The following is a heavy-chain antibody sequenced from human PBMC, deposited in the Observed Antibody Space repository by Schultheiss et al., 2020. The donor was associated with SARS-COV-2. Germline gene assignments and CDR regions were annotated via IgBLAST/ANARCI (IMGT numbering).Heavy chain of an antibody. CDR1: GGSISSYY. V-gene: IGHV4-59*08. D-gene: IGHD3-10*01. CDR2: IYYTGTA. Sequence: SQTLSLTCTVSGGSISSYYWSWIRQPPGKGLEWIGYIYYTGTATYNPSLRSRATISVDTSKNQFSLKLSSVTAADTAVYYCARGYGSGSYTVFDPWGQGTLVTVSS. J-gene: IGHJ5*02. CDR3: ARGYGSGSYTVFDP.